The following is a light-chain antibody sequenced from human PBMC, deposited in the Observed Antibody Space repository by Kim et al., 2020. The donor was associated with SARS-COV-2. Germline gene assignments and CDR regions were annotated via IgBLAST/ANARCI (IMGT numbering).Light chain of an antibody. Sequence: LSPGEGATLACRASQSVKTNLAWYQQKPGQAPRLLIDLASNRATGIPARFSGSGSGTDFTLTISRLDPEDFAVYYCQQRNAWPLSFGGGTKVDIK. J-gene: IGKJ4*01. V-gene: IGKV3-11*01. CDR2: LAS. CDR1: QSVKTN. CDR3: QQRNAWPLS.